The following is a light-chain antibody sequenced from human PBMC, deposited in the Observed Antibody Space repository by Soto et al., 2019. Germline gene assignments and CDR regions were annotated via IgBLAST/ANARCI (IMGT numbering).Light chain of an antibody. Sequence: DIPMTQSPSSLSASVGDRVTITCRASQTVSTYLNWYQQKPGRAPNLLIFAASNLQSGVPSRFSGFGSGTEFTLTISSLQPEDFATYHCQQLQRTPFTFGPGTTVDV. CDR2: AAS. J-gene: IGKJ3*01. CDR1: QTVSTY. V-gene: IGKV1-39*01. CDR3: QQLQRTPFT.